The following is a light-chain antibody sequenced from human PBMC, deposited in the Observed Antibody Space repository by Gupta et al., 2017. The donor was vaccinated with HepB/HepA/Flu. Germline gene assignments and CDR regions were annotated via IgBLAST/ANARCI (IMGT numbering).Light chain of an antibody. CDR2: ADI. V-gene: IGLV3-21*03. CDR3: QVWDDIDDYPV. CDR1: NIGSKP. Sequence: SYVLTQPPSVSVAPGKTAEISCEGDNIGSKPVHWYKQNSGQAPRLVIYADIKRPSGIPERFSGSNSGNTATVTITRVEAEEEADYYCQVWDDIDDYPVFGGWTRLTVL. J-gene: IGLJ3*02.